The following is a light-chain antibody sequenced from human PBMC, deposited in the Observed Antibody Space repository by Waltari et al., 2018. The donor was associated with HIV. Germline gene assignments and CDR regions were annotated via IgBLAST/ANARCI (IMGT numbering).Light chain of an antibody. V-gene: IGKV1-39*01. Sequence: DIQMTQSPSSLSASVGDRVTITCRASQRISSYLNWYQQKPKKAPKLLIYAASSLQSEVPSRFSGSGSGADFTLTISSLQPEDFATYYCQQSYSTPRTFGQGTKVEIK. J-gene: IGKJ1*01. CDR2: AAS. CDR1: QRISSY. CDR3: QQSYSTPRT.